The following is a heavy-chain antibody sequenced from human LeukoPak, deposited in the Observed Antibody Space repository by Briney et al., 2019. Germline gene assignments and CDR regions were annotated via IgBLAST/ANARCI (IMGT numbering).Heavy chain of an antibody. Sequence: GGSLRLSCAASGFTFSSYAMHWVRQAPGKGLEYVSAISSNGGSTYYANSVKGRFTISRDNSKNTLYLQMGSLRAEDMAVYYCARSVWWVATIATPLDYWGQGTLVTVSS. D-gene: IGHD5-12*01. CDR2: ISSNGGST. J-gene: IGHJ4*02. CDR3: ARSVWWVATIATPLDY. CDR1: GFTFSSYA. V-gene: IGHV3-64*01.